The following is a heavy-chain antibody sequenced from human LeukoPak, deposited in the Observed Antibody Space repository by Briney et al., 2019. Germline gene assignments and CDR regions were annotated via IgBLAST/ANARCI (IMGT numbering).Heavy chain of an antibody. D-gene: IGHD5-24*01. CDR3: AKSGYNRFDY. V-gene: IGHV3-23*01. J-gene: IGHJ4*02. CDR2: ISGSGSGGST. CDR1: GFTFSSYS. Sequence: GGSLRLSCAASGFTFSSYSMNWVRQAPGKGLEWVSNISGSGSGGSTYYADSVKGRFTISRDNSENTLYLQMNSLRAEDTAVYYCAKSGYNRFDYWGQGTLVTVSS.